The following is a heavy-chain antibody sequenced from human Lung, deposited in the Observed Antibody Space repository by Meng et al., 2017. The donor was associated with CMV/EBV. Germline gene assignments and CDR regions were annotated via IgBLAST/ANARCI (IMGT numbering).Heavy chain of an antibody. CDR2: IYYSGST. V-gene: IGHV4-59*01. D-gene: IGHD2-2*01. CDR3: ARNSPAAPHYYYYGMDV. CDR1: GGSISSYY. J-gene: IGHJ6*02. Sequence: SETLSLTCTVPGGSISSYYWSWIRQPPGKGLEWIGYIYYSGSTNYNPSLKSRVTISVDTSKNQFSLKLSSVTAADTAVYYCARNSPAAPHYYYYGMDVWGQGTTVTVPS.